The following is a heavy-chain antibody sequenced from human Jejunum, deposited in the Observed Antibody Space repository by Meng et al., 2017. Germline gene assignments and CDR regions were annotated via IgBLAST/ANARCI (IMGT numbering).Heavy chain of an antibody. CDR2: ISDSGGST. Sequence: GGSLRLSCAASGFTFSSYAMSWVRQTPGKGLEWVSSISDSGGSTYYADSVKGRFTISRDNSKNTLYLQMNSLRAEDTARYYCVKRSSDSSGYYHYYFDYWGQGNLVNVAS. V-gene: IGHV3-23*01. CDR1: GFTFSSYA. CDR3: VKRSSDSSGYYHYYFDY. J-gene: IGHJ4*01. D-gene: IGHD3-22*01.